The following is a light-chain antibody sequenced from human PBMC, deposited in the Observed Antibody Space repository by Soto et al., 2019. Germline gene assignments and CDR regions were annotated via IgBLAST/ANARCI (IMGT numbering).Light chain of an antibody. CDR2: EVY. J-gene: IGLJ2*01. CDR1: DSDVGGYNF. V-gene: IGLV2-8*01. CDR3: SSYAASDNFVI. Sequence: QSVLTQPPSASGSPGQSVTISCTGTDSDVGGYNFVSWYQQHPGRAPKLMIYEVYQRPSGVPDRFSGSKSGNTASLTVSGLRAEDEANYYCSSYAASDNFVIFGGGTKLTVL.